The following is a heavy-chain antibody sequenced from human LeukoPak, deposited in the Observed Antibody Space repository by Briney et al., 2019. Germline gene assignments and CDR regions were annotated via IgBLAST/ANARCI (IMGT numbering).Heavy chain of an antibody. D-gene: IGHD1-26*01. Sequence: GGSLRLSCAASGFSFSSYNMNWVRQAPGKGPEWVSSIASSSSYIYYADSVKGRFTISRDNAKNSLYLQMDSLRVEDTAVYYCARDPYSGSYGPYYYYYMDVWGKGTTVTISS. V-gene: IGHV3-21*06. CDR3: ARDPYSGSYGPYYYYYMDV. CDR1: GFSFSSYN. CDR2: IASSSSYI. J-gene: IGHJ6*03.